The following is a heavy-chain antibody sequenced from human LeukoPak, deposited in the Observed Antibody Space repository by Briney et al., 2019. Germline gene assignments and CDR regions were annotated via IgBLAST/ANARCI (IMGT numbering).Heavy chain of an antibody. V-gene: IGHV1-2*04. D-gene: IGHD2-15*01. Sequence: ASVKVSCKASEYTFTGYYMHWGRQAPGQGLERMGWINANSGGTKYAQKFQRWVTMTRDTSISTAYMELNRLSSDDTAVYYCARGGRGTGYCSGGSGYPAGRWFDPWGQGTLVTVSS. J-gene: IGHJ5*02. CDR3: ARGGRGTGYCSGGSGYPAGRWFDP. CDR2: INANSGGT. CDR1: EYTFTGYY.